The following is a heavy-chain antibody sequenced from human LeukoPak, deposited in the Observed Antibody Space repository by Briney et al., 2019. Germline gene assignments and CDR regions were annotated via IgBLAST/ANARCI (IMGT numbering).Heavy chain of an antibody. Sequence: GASVKVSCKASGYTFTSYDINWVRQATGQGLEWMGWMNPNSGNTGYAQKFQGRVTMTRNTSIRTAYMELSSLRSEDTAVYYCARGYSSGWYGEHAFDIWGQGTMVTASS. D-gene: IGHD6-19*01. CDR3: ARGYSSGWYGEHAFDI. CDR1: GYTFTSYD. J-gene: IGHJ3*02. CDR2: MNPNSGNT. V-gene: IGHV1-8*01.